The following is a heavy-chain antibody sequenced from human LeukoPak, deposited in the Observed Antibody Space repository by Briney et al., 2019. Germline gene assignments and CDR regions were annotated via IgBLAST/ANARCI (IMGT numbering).Heavy chain of an antibody. CDR1: GFTFSSYD. CDR2: IGTAGDT. D-gene: IGHD5-12*01. CDR3: ARVIGGYGLWYFDL. V-gene: IGHV3-13*01. Sequence: PGGSLRLSCAASGFTFSSYDMHWVRQATGKGLEWVSAIGTAGDTYYPGSVKGRFTISRENAKNSLYLQMNSLRAGDTAVYYCARVIGGYGLWYFDLWGRGTLVTVSS. J-gene: IGHJ2*01.